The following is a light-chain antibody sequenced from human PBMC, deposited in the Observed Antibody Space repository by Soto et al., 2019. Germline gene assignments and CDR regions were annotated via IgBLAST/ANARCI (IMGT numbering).Light chain of an antibody. V-gene: IGKV2-30*02. Sequence: DVVMTQSPLSLPVTLGQPASISCRSSQSLVHSNGNTYLSWFHQRPGQSPRRLIYRVSNRESGVPDRFTGSGSGTDFTLKINRVEAEDVGVYYCMQGTHWPWTFGQGTKVEIK. CDR3: MQGTHWPWT. CDR2: RVS. CDR1: QSLVHSNGNTY. J-gene: IGKJ1*01.